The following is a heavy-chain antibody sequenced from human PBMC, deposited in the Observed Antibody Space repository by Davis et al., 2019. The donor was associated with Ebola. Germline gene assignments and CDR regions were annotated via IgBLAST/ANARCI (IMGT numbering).Heavy chain of an antibody. CDR3: ASLDIVVVPAAMHPPYYYYMDV. CDR1: GFTFSSYS. CDR2: ISSSSSTI. D-gene: IGHD2-2*01. J-gene: IGHJ6*03. Sequence: GESLKISCAASGFTFSSYSMNWVRQAPGKGLEWVSYISSSSSTIYYADSVKGRFTISRDNAKNSLYLQMNSLRAEDTAVYYCASLDIVVVPAAMHPPYYYYMDVWGKGTTVTVSS. V-gene: IGHV3-48*04.